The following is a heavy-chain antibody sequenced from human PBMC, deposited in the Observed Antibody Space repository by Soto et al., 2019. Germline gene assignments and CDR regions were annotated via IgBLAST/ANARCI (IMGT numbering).Heavy chain of an antibody. CDR2: ISSSGSTI. Sequence: PGGSLRLSCAASGFTFRDYYRSWIRQAPGKGLEWVSYISSSGSTIYYADSVKGRFTISRDNAKNSLYLQMNSLRAEDTAVYYCARDRPLMGNWNYVAPWPHSDYYFDYWGQGTLVTVSS. J-gene: IGHJ4*02. V-gene: IGHV3-11*01. D-gene: IGHD1-7*01. CDR1: GFTFRDYY. CDR3: ARDRPLMGNWNYVAPWPHSDYYFDY.